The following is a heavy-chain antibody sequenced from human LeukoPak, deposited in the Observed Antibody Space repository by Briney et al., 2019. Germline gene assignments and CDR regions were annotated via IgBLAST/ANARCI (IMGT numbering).Heavy chain of an antibody. V-gene: IGHV4-39*07. D-gene: IGHD6-13*01. CDR1: GGSISTRTYY. CDR3: ARQDGQQLVRRWLDP. J-gene: IGHJ5*02. CDR2: IYYSGST. Sequence: SETLSLTCTVSGGSISTRTYYWGWIRQPPGKGLEWIGSIYYSGSTNYNPSLKSRVTISVDTSKNQFSLKLSSVTAADTAVYYCARQDGQQLVRRWLDPWGQGTLVTVSS.